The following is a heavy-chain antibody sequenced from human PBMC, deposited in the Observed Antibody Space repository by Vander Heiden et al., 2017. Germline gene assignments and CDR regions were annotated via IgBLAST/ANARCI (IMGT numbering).Heavy chain of an antibody. Sequence: QVQLQASGPGLVKPSETLSLTCTVPGGSISSSYWSWIRQPPGTGLEAIGYSSYRWSTNYNPSLKSRVTISVDTSKNPFSLKLSSVTAADTAVYYCARDNYEAVAGTDTGYYYGMDVWGQGTTVTVSS. V-gene: IGHV4-59*01. D-gene: IGHD6-19*01. CDR3: ARDNYEAVAGTDTGYYYGMDV. CDR2: SSYRWST. CDR1: GGSISSSY. J-gene: IGHJ6*02.